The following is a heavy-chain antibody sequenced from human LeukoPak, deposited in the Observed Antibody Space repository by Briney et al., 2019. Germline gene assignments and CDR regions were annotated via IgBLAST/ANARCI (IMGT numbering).Heavy chain of an antibody. CDR2: ISAYNGNT. CDR3: ARDSPYGKYYDFWSGYYTGNWVDP. V-gene: IGHV1-18*04. Sequence: GASVKVSCKASGYTFTSYGISWVRQAPGQGLEWMGWISAYNGNTNYAQKLQGRVTMTTDTSTSTAYMELRSLRSDDTAVYYCARDSPYGKYYDFWSGYYTGNWVDPWGQGTLVTVSS. CDR1: GYTFTSYG. J-gene: IGHJ5*02. D-gene: IGHD3-3*01.